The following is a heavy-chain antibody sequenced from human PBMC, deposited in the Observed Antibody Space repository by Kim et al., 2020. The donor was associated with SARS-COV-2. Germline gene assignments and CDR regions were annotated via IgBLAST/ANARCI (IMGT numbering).Heavy chain of an antibody. CDR1: GYTLTELS. D-gene: IGHD1-26*01. V-gene: IGHV1-24*01. CDR3: ATDNFSPPHGSYRFFDY. J-gene: IGHJ4*02. Sequence: ASVKVSCKVSGYTLTELSMHWVRQAPGKGLEWMGGFDPEDGETIYAQKFQGRVTMTEDTSTDTAYMELSSLRSEDTAVYYCATDNFSPPHGSYRFFDYWGQGTLVTVSS. CDR2: FDPEDGET.